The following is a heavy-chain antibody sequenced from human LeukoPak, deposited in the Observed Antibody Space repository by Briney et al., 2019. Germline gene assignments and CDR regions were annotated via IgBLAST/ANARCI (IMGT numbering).Heavy chain of an antibody. V-gene: IGHV3-23*01. J-gene: IGHJ4*02. CDR3: AKDHMSSPVTYGYSFDS. CDR2: ISGSGVST. D-gene: IGHD5-18*01. Sequence: GGSLRLSCAASGFTFNIYAMNWVRQAPGKGLEWVAAISGSGVSTRDADSVKGRFTISRDNSKNTLYLQMSGLRAGDTAVYYCAKDHMSSPVTYGYSFDSWGQGTLVTVSS. CDR1: GFTFNIYA.